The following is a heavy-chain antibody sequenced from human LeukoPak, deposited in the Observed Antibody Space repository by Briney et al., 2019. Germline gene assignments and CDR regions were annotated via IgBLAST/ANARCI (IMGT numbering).Heavy chain of an antibody. J-gene: IGHJ6*03. V-gene: IGHV4-59*02. Sequence: PSETLSLTCTVSGDSVSNYYWSWIGQSPGKGLEWVAFMHPGGTTKYSPSLMSRVAMSVDTSNNQFSLTLTSLTAADTAVYYCARYGVVIASTFYYMDVWGKGTAVTVSS. D-gene: IGHD2-15*01. CDR2: MHPGGTT. CDR1: GDSVSNYY. CDR3: ARYGVVIASTFYYMDV.